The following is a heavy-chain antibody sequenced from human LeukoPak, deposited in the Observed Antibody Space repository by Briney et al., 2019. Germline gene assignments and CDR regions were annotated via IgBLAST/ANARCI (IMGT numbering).Heavy chain of an antibody. CDR1: GFTFSNAW. V-gene: IGHV3-15*01. D-gene: IGHD6-19*01. Sequence: NPGGSLRLSCAASGFTFSNAWMSWVRQAPGKGLEWVGRIKSKTDGGTTDYAAPVKGRFTISRNDSKNTLYLQMNSLKTEDTAVYYCTTDETVAGVDYWGQGTLVTVSS. CDR3: TTDETVAGVDY. J-gene: IGHJ4*02. CDR2: IKSKTDGGTT.